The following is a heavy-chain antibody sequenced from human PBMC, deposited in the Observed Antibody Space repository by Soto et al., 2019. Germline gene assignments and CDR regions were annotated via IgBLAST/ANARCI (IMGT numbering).Heavy chain of an antibody. V-gene: IGHV1-69*13. CDR2: IIPIFGTA. Sequence: GASVKVSCKASGGTFSSYAISWVRQAPGQGLEWMGGIIPIFGTADYAQKFQGRVTITADESTSTAYMELSSLRSEDTAVYYCARPTWIQLWDNALDIWDQGTMVTVSS. CDR1: GGTFSSYA. CDR3: ARPTWIQLWDNALDI. J-gene: IGHJ3*02. D-gene: IGHD5-18*01.